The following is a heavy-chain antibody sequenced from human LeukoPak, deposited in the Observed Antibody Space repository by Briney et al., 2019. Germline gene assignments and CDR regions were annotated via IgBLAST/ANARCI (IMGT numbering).Heavy chain of an antibody. CDR2: IYHSGST. J-gene: IGHJ4*02. V-gene: IGHV4-38-2*02. Sequence: PSETLSLTCTVSGYSISSGYYWGWIRQPPGKGLEWIGSIYHSGSTYYNPSLKSRVTISVDTSKNQFSLKLSSVTAADTAVYYCARGLSFDYWGQGTLVTVSS. CDR3: ARGLSFDY. CDR1: GYSISSGYY.